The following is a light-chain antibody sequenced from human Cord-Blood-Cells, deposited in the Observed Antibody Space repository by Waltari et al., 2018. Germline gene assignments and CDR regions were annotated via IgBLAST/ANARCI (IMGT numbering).Light chain of an antibody. Sequence: QSALTQPASVSGSPGQSITLSCTGTSSDVGSYNLVSWYQQHPGKAPKLMIYEGRKRPPGVSNRFSGSKSGNTASLTISGLQAEDEADYYCCSYAGSRVFGGGTKLTVL. CDR1: SSDVGSYNL. V-gene: IGLV2-23*01. CDR3: CSYAGSRV. CDR2: EGR. J-gene: IGLJ3*02.